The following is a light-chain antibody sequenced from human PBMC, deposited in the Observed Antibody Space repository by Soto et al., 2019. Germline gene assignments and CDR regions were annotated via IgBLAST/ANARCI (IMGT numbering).Light chain of an antibody. CDR2: TAS. CDR1: QGIGSS. J-gene: IGKJ5*01. Sequence: DIQLTQSPSLLSASVGDRVTITCRASQGIGSSLAWYHQKAGKAPKLLIHTASTLQSGVPSRFSGSGSGTEFTLTITSLQPEDFATYYCQQRNSYPITFGQGTRLEMK. V-gene: IGKV1-9*01. CDR3: QQRNSYPIT.